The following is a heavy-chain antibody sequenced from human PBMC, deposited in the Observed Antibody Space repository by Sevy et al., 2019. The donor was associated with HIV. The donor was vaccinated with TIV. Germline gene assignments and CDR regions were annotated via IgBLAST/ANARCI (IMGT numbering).Heavy chain of an antibody. J-gene: IGHJ4*02. Sequence: GGSLRLSCAAAGFTFSGYAMSWVRQGPGKGLEWISGMTGNGGSTYYEDSVKGRFTISRDNSKNMLYLQMNSLRAEDMAVYYCAKWSLRYSSSWYGFDYWGQGALVTVSS. CDR3: AKWSLRYSSSWYGFDY. V-gene: IGHV3-23*01. CDR2: MTGNGGST. CDR1: GFTFSGYA. D-gene: IGHD6-13*01.